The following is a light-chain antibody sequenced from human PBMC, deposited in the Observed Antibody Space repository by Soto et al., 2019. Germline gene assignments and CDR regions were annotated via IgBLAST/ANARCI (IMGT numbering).Light chain of an antibody. Sequence: QITHSLYPVCVSVGERVTLTCRASQSISSWLAWYQQKPGKAPKLLIYTASSLESGVPSRFSGSGSGTEFTLTISSLQPDDFATYYCQQYNSYPMTFGQGTRLEIK. CDR2: TAS. CDR3: QQYNSYPMT. V-gene: IGKV1-5*03. J-gene: IGKJ5*01. CDR1: QSISSW.